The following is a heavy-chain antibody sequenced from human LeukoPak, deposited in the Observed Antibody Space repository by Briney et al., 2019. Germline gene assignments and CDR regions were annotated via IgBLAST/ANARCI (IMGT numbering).Heavy chain of an antibody. CDR1: GGSISSYY. Sequence: PSETLSLTCTVSGGSISSYYWSWIRQPAGKGLEWIGRIYTSGSTNYNPSLKSRVTMSVDTSKNQFSLKLSSVTAADTAVYYCARDRDYGDYYGMDVWGQGTTVTVSS. CDR3: ARDRDYGDYYGMDV. D-gene: IGHD4-17*01. V-gene: IGHV4-4*07. J-gene: IGHJ6*02. CDR2: IYTSGST.